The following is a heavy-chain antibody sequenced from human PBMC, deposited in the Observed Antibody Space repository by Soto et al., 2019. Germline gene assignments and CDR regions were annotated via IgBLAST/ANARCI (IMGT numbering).Heavy chain of an antibody. CDR2: INAGNGNT. V-gene: IGHV1-3*01. CDR3: AKFGPVGDCSGGSCLKDDY. CDR1: GYTFTSYA. J-gene: IGHJ4*02. Sequence: QVQLVQSGAEVKKPGASVKVSCKASGYTFTSYAMHWVRQAPGQRLEWMGWINAGNGNTKYSHKFQGRVTITRDTSASTAYMELSSLRSEDTAVYYCAKFGPVGDCSGGSCLKDDYWGQGTLVSVSS. D-gene: IGHD2-15*01.